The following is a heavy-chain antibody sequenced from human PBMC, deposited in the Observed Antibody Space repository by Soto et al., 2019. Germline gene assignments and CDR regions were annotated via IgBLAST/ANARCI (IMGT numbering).Heavy chain of an antibody. J-gene: IGHJ4*02. CDR2: IWYDGSNK. CDR3: ARGGYYYDSSGYYRLLGFDY. D-gene: IGHD3-22*01. CDR1: GFTFSSYG. V-gene: IGHV3-33*01. Sequence: PGGSLRLSCAASGFTFSSYGMHWVRQAPGKGLEWVAVIWYDGSNKYYADSVKGRFTISRDNSKNTLYLQMNSLRAEDTAVYYCARGGYYYDSSGYYRLLGFDYWGQGTLVTVSS.